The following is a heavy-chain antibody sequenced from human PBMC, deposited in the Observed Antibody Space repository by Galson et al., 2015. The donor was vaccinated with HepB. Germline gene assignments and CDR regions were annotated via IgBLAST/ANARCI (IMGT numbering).Heavy chain of an antibody. CDR1: GFTVNDKC. CDR2: INQDGSQK. CDR3: ARDVGDA. D-gene: IGHD1-26*01. Sequence: SLRLSCAASGFTVNDKCINWVRQAPGKGLEWVATINQDGSQKYYVDSLKGRVTISRDNTKNSLYLEMNSLRAEDTAFYYCARDVGDAWGQGTLVTVSS. J-gene: IGHJ1*01. V-gene: IGHV3-7*03.